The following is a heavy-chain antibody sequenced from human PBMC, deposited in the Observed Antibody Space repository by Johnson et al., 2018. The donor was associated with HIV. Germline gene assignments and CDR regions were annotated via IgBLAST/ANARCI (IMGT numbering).Heavy chain of an antibody. Sequence: QVQLVESGGGVVQPGRSLRLSCAASGFTFSSFAMHWVRQAPGKGLEWVAVISSDVSTKYSADSVKGRFTISRDNSKNTLYLQMNSLSAEDTAVYYCAREPGIAVAGSDAFDIWGQGTMVTVSS. CDR3: AREPGIAVAGSDAFDI. V-gene: IGHV3-30-3*01. D-gene: IGHD6-19*01. J-gene: IGHJ3*02. CDR2: ISSDVSTK. CDR1: GFTFSSFA.